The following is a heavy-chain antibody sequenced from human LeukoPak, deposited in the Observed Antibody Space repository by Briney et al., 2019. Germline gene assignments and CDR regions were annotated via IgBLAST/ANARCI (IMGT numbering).Heavy chain of an antibody. V-gene: IGHV3-23*01. Sequence: GGSLRLSCAASGFTFSNYAMSWVRQAPGKGLEWVSPISDSGVTAYYADSAKGRFTISRDNSKNTLYLQMNSLRAEDTAVYYCAKGHTYDILTGYYDYWGQGTLVTVSS. D-gene: IGHD3-9*01. J-gene: IGHJ4*02. CDR1: GFTFSNYA. CDR3: AKGHTYDILTGYYDY. CDR2: ISDSGVTA.